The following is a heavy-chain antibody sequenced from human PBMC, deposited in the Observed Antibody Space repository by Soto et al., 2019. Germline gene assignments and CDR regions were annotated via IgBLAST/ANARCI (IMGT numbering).Heavy chain of an antibody. CDR2: INNRGST. Sequence: PXXTLSLAFTVSGGSFRTNGYYWGFIRQPPGKGLEWIGSINNRGSTYYNPSLKSRVTISVDTSKNQFSLKLGSVIAADTAMYYCARHGFGIYNWFDPWGQGTLVTVSS. CDR3: ARHGFGIYNWFDP. D-gene: IGHD3-16*01. CDR1: GGSFRTNGYY. V-gene: IGHV4-39*01. J-gene: IGHJ5*02.